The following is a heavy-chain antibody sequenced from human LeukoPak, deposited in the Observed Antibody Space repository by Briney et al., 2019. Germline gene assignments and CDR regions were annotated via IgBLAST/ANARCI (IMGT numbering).Heavy chain of an antibody. CDR3: TRVQTGRSGLMDV. J-gene: IGHJ6*02. CDR2: MSSEGSGT. CDR1: GFTFSSYG. D-gene: IGHD2-8*02. Sequence: GGSLRLSCAASGFTFSSYGLSWVRQAPGKGLVWVSRMSSEGSGTTYADSVKGRFTISRDNAKNTLYLQMNSLRAEDAAVYYCTRVQTGRSGLMDVWGRGTTVTVS. V-gene: IGHV3-74*01.